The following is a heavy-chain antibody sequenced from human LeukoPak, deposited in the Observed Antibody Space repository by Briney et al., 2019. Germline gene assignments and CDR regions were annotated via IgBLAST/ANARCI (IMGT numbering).Heavy chain of an antibody. J-gene: IGHJ4*02. Sequence: PGGSLRLSCAASGFTFSHYWMTWVRQAPGKGLEWVASIIGPGGDTYHAGSVQGRFTISRDNSKNTLYLQMNSLRAEDTAVYYCAKEGDTSVGNYFDYWGQGTLVTVSS. D-gene: IGHD3-22*01. CDR3: AKEGDTSVGNYFDY. V-gene: IGHV3-23*01. CDR1: GFTFSHYW. CDR2: IIGPGGDT.